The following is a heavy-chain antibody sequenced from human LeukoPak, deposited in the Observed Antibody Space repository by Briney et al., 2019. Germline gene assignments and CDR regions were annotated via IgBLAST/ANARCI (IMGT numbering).Heavy chain of an antibody. CDR3: ARDRYSSGWYYGMDV. Sequence: ASVKVSCKASGYTLTGYYMHWVRQAPGQGLEWMGWINPNSGGTNYAQKFQGWVTMTRDTFISTAYMELSRLRSDDTAVYYCARDRYSSGWYYGMDVWGQGTTVTVSS. J-gene: IGHJ6*02. V-gene: IGHV1-2*04. CDR2: INPNSGGT. CDR1: GYTLTGYY. D-gene: IGHD6-19*01.